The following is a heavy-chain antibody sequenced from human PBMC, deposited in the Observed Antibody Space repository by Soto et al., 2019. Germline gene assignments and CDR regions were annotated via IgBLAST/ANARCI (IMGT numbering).Heavy chain of an antibody. CDR2: ISYDGSNK. J-gene: IGHJ4*02. D-gene: IGHD2-15*01. V-gene: IGHV3-30-3*01. CDR3: ARGWRDFDY. CDR1: GFTFSTYA. Sequence: QVQLVESGGGVVQPGRSLRLSCAASGFTFSTYAMHWVRQAPGKGREWVALISYDGSNKNYAYSVKGRFTISRDNSKNTLYLEMNSLGAEDTAVYYCARGWRDFDYWGQGTLVTVSS.